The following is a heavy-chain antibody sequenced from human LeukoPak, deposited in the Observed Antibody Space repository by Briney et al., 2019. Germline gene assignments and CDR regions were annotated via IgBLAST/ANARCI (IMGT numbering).Heavy chain of an antibody. J-gene: IGHJ4*02. Sequence: PSETLSLTCTVSGGSLSSYYWSWIRQPPGKGPEWIGYIYYSGSTNYNPCPKSRVTISVDTSKNQFSLKLSSVTAADTAVDYCARSHSVWTSFDYWGQGTLVTVSS. V-gene: IGHV4-59*01. CDR3: ARSHSVWTSFDY. CDR1: GGSLSSYY. CDR2: IYYSGST. D-gene: IGHD3/OR15-3a*01.